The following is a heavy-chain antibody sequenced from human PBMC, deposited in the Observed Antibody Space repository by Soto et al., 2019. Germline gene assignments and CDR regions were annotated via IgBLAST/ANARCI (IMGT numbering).Heavy chain of an antibody. Sequence: QITLKESGRTLVKPTQTLTLTCTFSGFSLSTSGVGVGWIRQPPGKALEWLTLIYWDGDKRYSPSLKSRLTVTKDTSNNQVVLTMSNMDPVDTATYYCAHIASYYQFDWFDPWGQGILVTVSS. CDR1: GFSLSTSGVG. V-gene: IGHV2-5*02. CDR3: AHIASYYQFDWFDP. J-gene: IGHJ5*02. D-gene: IGHD3-10*01. CDR2: IYWDGDK.